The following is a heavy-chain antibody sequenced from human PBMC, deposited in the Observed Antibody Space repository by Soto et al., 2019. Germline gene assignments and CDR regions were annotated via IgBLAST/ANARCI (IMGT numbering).Heavy chain of an antibody. Sequence: EVQLLESGGGLVQPGGSLRLSCAASGFTFSSYAMSWVRQAPGKGLEWVSAISGSGGSTYYADSVKGRFTISRDNSKNTLYLQMNSLRAEDTAVYYCAKVYPLKTYYYDSSGKGAFDIWGQGTMVTVSS. D-gene: IGHD3-22*01. J-gene: IGHJ3*02. V-gene: IGHV3-23*01. CDR2: ISGSGGST. CDR3: AKVYPLKTYYYDSSGKGAFDI. CDR1: GFTFSSYA.